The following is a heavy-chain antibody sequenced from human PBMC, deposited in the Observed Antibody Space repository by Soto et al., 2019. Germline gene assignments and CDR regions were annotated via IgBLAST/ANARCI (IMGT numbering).Heavy chain of an antibody. D-gene: IGHD6-13*01. Sequence: SETLSLTCAVYGGSFSGYYWSWIRQPPGKGLEWIGEINHSGSTNYNPSLKSRVTISVDTSKNQFSLKLSSVTAADTAVYYCARGSTKQQLVRWWFDPWGQGTLVTVSS. V-gene: IGHV4-34*01. CDR2: INHSGST. J-gene: IGHJ5*02. CDR1: GGSFSGYY. CDR3: ARGSTKQQLVRWWFDP.